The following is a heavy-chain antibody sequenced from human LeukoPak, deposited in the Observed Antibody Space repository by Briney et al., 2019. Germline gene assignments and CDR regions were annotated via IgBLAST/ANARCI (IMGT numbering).Heavy chain of an antibody. CDR3: ARVLLWYSSGWYYFDY. V-gene: IGHV3-7*01. CDR1: GFTFSSYW. D-gene: IGHD6-19*01. Sequence: PGGSLRLSCAASGFTFSSYWMSWVRQAPGKGLEWVANIKQDGSEKYYVDSVKGRFTISRDNAKNSLYLQMNSLRAEDTAVYYCARVLLWYSSGWYYFDYWGQGTLVTVSS. CDR2: IKQDGSEK. J-gene: IGHJ4*02.